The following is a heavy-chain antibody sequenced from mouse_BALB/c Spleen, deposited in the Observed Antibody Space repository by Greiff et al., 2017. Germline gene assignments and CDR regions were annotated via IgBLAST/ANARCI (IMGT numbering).Heavy chain of an antibody. Sequence: EVNVVESGGGLVQPGGSLRLSCATSGFTFSDFYMEWVRQPPGKRLEWIAASRNKANDYTTEYSASVKGRFIVSRDTSQSILYLQMNALRAEDTAIYYCARGLRRGGFDYWGQGTTLTVSS. J-gene: IGHJ2*01. CDR2: SRNKANDYTT. D-gene: IGHD2-12*01. CDR1: GFTFSDFY. V-gene: IGHV7-1*02. CDR3: ARGLRRGGFDY.